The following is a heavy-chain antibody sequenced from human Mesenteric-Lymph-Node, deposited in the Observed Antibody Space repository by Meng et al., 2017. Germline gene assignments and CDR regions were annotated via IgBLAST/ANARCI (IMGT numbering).Heavy chain of an antibody. CDR3: AMFYHGAVTFFYFDH. J-gene: IGHJ4*02. CDR2: ISSTSSYI. CDR1: GFAFSDFA. Sequence: GESLKISCAGSGFAFSDFAMNWLRQAPGKGLEWVASISSTSSYIYYADSVKGRFTISRDNAENAVYLQMNSLRGEDTAVYYCAMFYHGAVTFFYFDHWGQGTLVTVSS. V-gene: IGHV3-21*01. D-gene: IGHD3-10*01.